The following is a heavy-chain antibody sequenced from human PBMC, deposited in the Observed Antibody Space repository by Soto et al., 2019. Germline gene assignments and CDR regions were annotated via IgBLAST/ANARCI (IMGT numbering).Heavy chain of an antibody. CDR3: ARDSYCSSTSCPEEDNWFDP. V-gene: IGHV1-69*04. CDR2: IIPILGIA. D-gene: IGHD2-2*01. CDR1: GGTFSSYT. Sequence: SVKVSCKASGGTFSSYTISWVRQAPGQGLEWMGRIIPILGIANYAQKFQGRVTITADKSTSTAYMELSSLRSEDTAVYYCARDSYCSSTSCPEEDNWFDPWGQGTLVTVSS. J-gene: IGHJ5*02.